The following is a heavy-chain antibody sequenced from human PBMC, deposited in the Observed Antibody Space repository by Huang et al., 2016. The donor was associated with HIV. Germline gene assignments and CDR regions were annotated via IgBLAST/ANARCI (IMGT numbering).Heavy chain of an antibody. CDR2: IYYSGGP. J-gene: IGHJ4*02. Sequence: QLQLQESGPGLVKPSETLSLTCTVSGGSIRRDNYYWGWIRQPPGKGLEGIGRIYYSGGPDYNPSLKSRVTITGDTSKNQFSLKMRSVTAADTAVYYCARLPGSITMIRGVITDPYWGQGTLVTVSS. D-gene: IGHD3-10*01. CDR3: ARLPGSITMIRGVITDPY. V-gene: IGHV4-39*01. CDR1: GGSIRRDNYY.